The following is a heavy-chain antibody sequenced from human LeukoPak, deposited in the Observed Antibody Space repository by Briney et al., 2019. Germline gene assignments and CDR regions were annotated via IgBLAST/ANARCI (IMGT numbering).Heavy chain of an antibody. V-gene: IGHV1-24*01. CDR1: GYTLTELS. Sequence: GASVKVSCKVSGYTLTELSMHWVRQAPGKGLEWMGGFDPEDGETIYAQKFQGRVTMTRDMSTSTVYMELSSLRSEDTAVYYCARDLYMITFGGVIETYYYMDVWGKGTTVTVSS. CDR3: ARDLYMITFGGVIETYYYMDV. CDR2: FDPEDGET. J-gene: IGHJ6*03. D-gene: IGHD3-16*02.